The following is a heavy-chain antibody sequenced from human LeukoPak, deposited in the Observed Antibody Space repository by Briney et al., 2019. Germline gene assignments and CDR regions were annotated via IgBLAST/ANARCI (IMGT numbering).Heavy chain of an antibody. CDR2: INHSGST. J-gene: IGHJ5*02. D-gene: IGHD3-3*01. CDR3: ARAAYDFWSGYRPTNGFDP. Sequence: PSETLSLTCAVYGGSFSGYYWSWIRQPPGKGLEWIGEINHSGSTNYNPSLKSRVTISVDTSKNQFSLKLSSVTAADTAVYYCARAAYDFWSGYRPTNGFDPWGQGTLVTVSS. CDR1: GGSFSGYY. V-gene: IGHV4-34*01.